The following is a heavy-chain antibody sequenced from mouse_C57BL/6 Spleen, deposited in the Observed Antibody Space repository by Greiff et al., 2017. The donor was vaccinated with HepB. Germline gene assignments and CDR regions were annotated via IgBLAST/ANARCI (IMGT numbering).Heavy chain of an antibody. D-gene: IGHD1-1*01. Sequence: VQLQQSGPELVKPGASVKISCKASGYAFSSSWMNWVKQRPGKGLEWIGRIYPGDGDTNYNGKFKGKATLTADKSSSTADMQLSSLTSEDSAVYFCARVTTVVANWYFDVWGTGTTVTVSS. V-gene: IGHV1-82*01. CDR2: IYPGDGDT. CDR1: GYAFSSSW. CDR3: ARVTTVVANWYFDV. J-gene: IGHJ1*03.